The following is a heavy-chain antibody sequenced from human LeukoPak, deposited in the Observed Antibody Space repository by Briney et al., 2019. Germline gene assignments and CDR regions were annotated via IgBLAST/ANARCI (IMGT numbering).Heavy chain of an antibody. CDR2: FDPEDGET. CDR1: GYTLTELS. Sequence: GASVKVSCKVSGYTLTELSMHWVRQAPGKGLEWMGGFDPEDGETIYAQKFQGRVTMTEDTSTDTAYMELSSLRSEDTAVYYCATELYCSSTSCYNYYYYGMDVWGQGTTVTVSS. D-gene: IGHD2-2*02. V-gene: IGHV1-24*01. CDR3: ATELYCSSTSCYNYYYYGMDV. J-gene: IGHJ6*02.